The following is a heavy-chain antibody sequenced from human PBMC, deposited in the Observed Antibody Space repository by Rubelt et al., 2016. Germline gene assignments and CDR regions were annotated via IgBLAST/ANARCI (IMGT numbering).Heavy chain of an antibody. V-gene: IGHV4-34*02. D-gene: IGHD6-19*01. Sequence: QVQLQQWGAGLLKPSETLSLTCAVYGGSFSGYYWSWIRQPPGKGLEWIGEINHSGSTNYNPSLKSRVTISVDTSKNQFSPKLSSVTAADTAVYYCARGLWGPVAEGYWGQGTLVTVSS. CDR1: GGSFSGYY. J-gene: IGHJ4*02. CDR3: ARGLWGPVAEGY. CDR2: INHSGST.